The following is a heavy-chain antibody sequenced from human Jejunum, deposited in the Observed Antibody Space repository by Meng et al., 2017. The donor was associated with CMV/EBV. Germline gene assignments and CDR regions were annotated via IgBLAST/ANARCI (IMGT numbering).Heavy chain of an antibody. CDR2: LYSGGIT. CDR3: AREHFISSYYYYAMDV. Sequence: FTVSSNYMSWVRQTPGKGLGWVSVLYSGGITYYADSVKGRFTISRDNSKNTLYLQMNSLRAEDTAVYYCAREHFISSYYYYAMDVWGQGTTVTVSS. J-gene: IGHJ6*02. V-gene: IGHV3-66*02. D-gene: IGHD6-6*01. CDR1: FTVSSNY.